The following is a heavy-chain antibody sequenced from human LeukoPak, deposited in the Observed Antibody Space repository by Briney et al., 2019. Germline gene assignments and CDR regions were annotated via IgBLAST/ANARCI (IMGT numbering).Heavy chain of an antibody. CDR3: TRVDYFDIIGYEGAFDI. CDR2: IFYSGST. Sequence: SETLSLTCSVSGASISLYTWSWIRQAPGKGLEWLGYIFYSGSTNYSPSLMGRVTMSVDTSKNHSSLRLSSVTAADTAIYYCTRVDYFDIIGYEGAFDIWGQGTMVAVSS. CDR1: GASISLYT. D-gene: IGHD3-22*01. V-gene: IGHV4-59*01. J-gene: IGHJ3*02.